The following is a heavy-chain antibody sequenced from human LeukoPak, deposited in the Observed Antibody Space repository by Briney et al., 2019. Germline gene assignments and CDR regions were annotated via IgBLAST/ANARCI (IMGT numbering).Heavy chain of an antibody. J-gene: IGHJ5*02. CDR3: ARYSIGGFDP. V-gene: IGHV4-31*03. D-gene: IGHD2-15*01. CDR2: IYYSGST. CDR1: GGSISSGGYY. Sequence: SETLSLTCIVSGGSISSGGYYWSWIRQHPGKGLEWIGYIYYSGSTYYNPSLKSRVTISVDMSKNQFSLKLSSVTAADTAVYYCARYSIGGFDPWGQGTLVTVS.